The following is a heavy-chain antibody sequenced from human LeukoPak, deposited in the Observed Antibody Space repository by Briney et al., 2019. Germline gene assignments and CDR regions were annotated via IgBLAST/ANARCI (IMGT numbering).Heavy chain of an antibody. Sequence: EASVKVSCKASGYTFTSYDINWVRQATGQGLEWMGWMNPNSGNTGYAQKFQGRVTITRNTSISTAYMELSSLRSEDTAVYYCARGSRYFDWLDYYYYMDVWGKGTTVTVSS. D-gene: IGHD3-9*01. CDR1: GYTFTSYD. CDR2: MNPNSGNT. CDR3: ARGSRYFDWLDYYYYMDV. J-gene: IGHJ6*03. V-gene: IGHV1-8*03.